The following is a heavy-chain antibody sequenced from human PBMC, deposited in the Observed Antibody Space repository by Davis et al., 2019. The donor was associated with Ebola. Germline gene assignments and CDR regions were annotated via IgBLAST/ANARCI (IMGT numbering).Heavy chain of an antibody. CDR1: GYSFTSYW. CDR3: ARPLNQDVDTEYY. V-gene: IGHV5-51*01. D-gene: IGHD5-18*01. J-gene: IGHJ4*02. CDR2: IYPGDSDT. Sequence: GESLKISCKGSGYSFTSYWIGWVRQMPGKGLEWMGIIYPGDSDTRYSPSFQGHVTISADKSISTAYLQWSSLKASDTAMYYCARPLNQDVDTEYYWGQGTLVTVSS.